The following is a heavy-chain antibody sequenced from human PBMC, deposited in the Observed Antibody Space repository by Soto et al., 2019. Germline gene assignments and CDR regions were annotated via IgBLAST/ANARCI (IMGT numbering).Heavy chain of an antibody. CDR3: TRHPTLTEAFDI. CDR1: GCSFTNYW. J-gene: IGHJ3*02. V-gene: IGHV5-51*01. CDR2: IFPGDSDT. D-gene: IGHD1-1*01. Sequence: GESLKISCKGSGCSFTNYWIGWVRQMPGKGLEWMGIIFPGDSDTRYSPSFQGQVTISADKSISTAYLQWSSLQASDTAMFYCTRHPTLTEAFDICGQGTMVTVS.